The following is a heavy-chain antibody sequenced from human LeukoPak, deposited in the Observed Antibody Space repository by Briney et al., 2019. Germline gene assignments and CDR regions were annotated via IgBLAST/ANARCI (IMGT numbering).Heavy chain of an antibody. CDR3: AKGYYYCSNNCPLYYHYMDV. J-gene: IGHJ6*03. CDR2: IRYDGSDK. Sequence: GGSLRLSCAASGFTFSRHGMHWVRQAPGKGLEWGAFIRYDGSDKYYAASVKGRFTISRDNSENTLYLQMNSLRPEDTAVYYCAKGYYYCSNNCPLYYHYMDVWGTGTTVIVSS. V-gene: IGHV3-30*02. CDR1: GFTFSRHG. D-gene: IGHD2-2*01.